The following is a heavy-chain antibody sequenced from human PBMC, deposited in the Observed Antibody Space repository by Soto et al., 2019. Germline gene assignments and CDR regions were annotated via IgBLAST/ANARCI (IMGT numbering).Heavy chain of an antibody. CDR1: GFTFSSYE. CDR3: ARGQLPPYYYYYGMDV. CDR2: ISSSGSTI. J-gene: IGHJ6*02. D-gene: IGHD2-2*01. Sequence: GGSLRLSXAASGFTFSSYEMNWVRQAPGKGLEWVSYISSSGSTIYYADSVKGRFTISRDNAKNSLYLQMNSLRAEDTAVYYCARGQLPPYYYYYGMDVWGQGTTVTVSS. V-gene: IGHV3-48*03.